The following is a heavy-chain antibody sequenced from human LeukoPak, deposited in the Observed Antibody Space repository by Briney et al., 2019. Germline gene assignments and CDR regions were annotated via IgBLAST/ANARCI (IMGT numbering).Heavy chain of an antibody. CDR2: IIPIFGTA. CDR1: GGTFSSYA. V-gene: IGHV1-69*13. J-gene: IGHJ6*02. CDR3: VYELGNYYYYYGMDV. Sequence: SVKVSCKASGGTFSSYAISWVRQAPGQGLEWMGGIIPIFGTANYAQKLQGRVTITADESTSTAYMELSSLRSEDTAVYYCVYELGNYYYYYGMDVWGQGTTVTVSS. D-gene: IGHD5/OR15-5a*01.